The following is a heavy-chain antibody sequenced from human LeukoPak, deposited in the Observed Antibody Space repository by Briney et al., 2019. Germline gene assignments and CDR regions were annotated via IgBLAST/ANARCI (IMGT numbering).Heavy chain of an antibody. D-gene: IGHD3-10*01. V-gene: IGHV4-39*01. CDR3: AGRPENTRGVY. Sequence: SETLFLTCTVSGGSITRTLYYWGWFRQSSGKGLEWIGSIYYSGSTYYNPSLKSRVTISVDTSKNQFSLRLTSVTAADTALYFCAGRPENTRGVYWGQGTLVTVSS. CDR1: GGSITRTLYY. CDR2: IYYSGST. J-gene: IGHJ1*01.